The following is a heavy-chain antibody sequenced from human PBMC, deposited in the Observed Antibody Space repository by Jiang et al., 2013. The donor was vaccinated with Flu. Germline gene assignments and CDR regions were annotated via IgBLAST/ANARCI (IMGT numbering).Heavy chain of an antibody. Sequence: FTNCWIGWVRQMPGKGLEWMGIIYPGDSYTRYSPSFQGQVTISADKSISSAYLQWSSLKASDTAMYYCARLPLYYYGMDVWGQGTTVTVSS. CDR2: IYPGDSYT. V-gene: IGHV5-51*01. J-gene: IGHJ6*02. CDR3: ARLPLYYYGMDV. CDR1: FTNCW.